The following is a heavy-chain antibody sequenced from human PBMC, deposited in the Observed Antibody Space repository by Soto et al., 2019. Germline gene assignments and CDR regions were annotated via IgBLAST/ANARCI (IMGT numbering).Heavy chain of an antibody. V-gene: IGHV3-48*01. J-gene: IGHJ4*02. D-gene: IGHD2-21*01. CDR1: GFALSYYN. CDR2: ISSSSGAT. CDR3: VRDSAYSFDY. Sequence: ESGGGLVQPGGSLRLSCAASGFALSYYNMKWVRQAPGTGLEWISDISSSSGATYYADSVKGRFTISRDYAKNSLYLQMNNLRVEDTAIYYCVRDSAYSFDYWGQGTLVTVSS.